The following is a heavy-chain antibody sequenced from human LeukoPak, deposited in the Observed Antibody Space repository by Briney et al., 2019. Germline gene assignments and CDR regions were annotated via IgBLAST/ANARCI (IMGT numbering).Heavy chain of an antibody. CDR3: ARRVMMSGTGVPDTWLDP. CDR1: GGSISSSY. CDR2: IYTTGTT. V-gene: IGHV4-4*07. Sequence: SETLSLTCTVSGGSISSSYWSWIRQPAGKGLEWIGIIYTTGTTNYNPSLKSRASMSIDTSKNQFSLILRSVTAADSAVYFCARRVMMSGTGVPDTWLDPWGQGILVTVS. D-gene: IGHD1-26*01. J-gene: IGHJ5*02.